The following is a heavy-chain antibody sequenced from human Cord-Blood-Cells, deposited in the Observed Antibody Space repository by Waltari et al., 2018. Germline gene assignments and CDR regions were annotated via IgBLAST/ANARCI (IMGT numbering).Heavy chain of an antibody. CDR2: ISYDGSNK. D-gene: IGHD6-6*01. CDR1: GFTFSSYG. CDR3: AKNVPPYSSSYYYYGMDV. Sequence: QVQLVESGGGVVQPGRSLRLSCAASGFTFSSYGMHWVRPAPGKGLEWVAVISYDGSNKYYADSVKGRFTISRDNSKNTLYLQMNSLRAEDTAVYYCAKNVPPYSSSYYYYGMDVWGQGTTVTVSS. J-gene: IGHJ6*02. V-gene: IGHV3-30*18.